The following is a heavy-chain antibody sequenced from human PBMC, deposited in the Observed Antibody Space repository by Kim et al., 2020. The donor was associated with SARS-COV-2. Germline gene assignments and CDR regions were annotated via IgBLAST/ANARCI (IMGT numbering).Heavy chain of an antibody. Sequence: SETLSLTCTVSGCSISSSSYYWGWIRQPPGKGLEWIGSIYYSGSTYYNPSLKSRVTISVDTSKNQFSLKLSSVTAADTAVYYCARGRDDYIWGSYRLFDYWGQGTLVTVSS. D-gene: IGHD3-16*02. V-gene: IGHV4-39*01. J-gene: IGHJ4*02. CDR3: ARGRDDYIWGSYRLFDY. CDR2: IYYSGST. CDR1: GCSISSSSYY.